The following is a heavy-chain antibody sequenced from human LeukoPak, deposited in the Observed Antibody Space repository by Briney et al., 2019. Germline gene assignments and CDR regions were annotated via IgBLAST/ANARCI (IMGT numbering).Heavy chain of an antibody. Sequence: KTGGSLRLSCAASGFTFNSYSMNWVRQAPGKGLEWVSSISSSSSYIYYADSVKGRFTISRDNAHHSLYLEMNSLSAEDTAVYYCAREARYTSGLYPYWGQGTLVTVSS. V-gene: IGHV3-21*01. CDR3: AREARYTSGLYPY. CDR1: GFTFNSYS. CDR2: ISSSSSYI. J-gene: IGHJ4*02. D-gene: IGHD6-19*01.